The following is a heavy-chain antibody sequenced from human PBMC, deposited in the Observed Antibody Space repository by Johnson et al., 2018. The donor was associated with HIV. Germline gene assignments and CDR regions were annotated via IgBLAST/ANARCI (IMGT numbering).Heavy chain of an antibody. Sequence: AQLVESGGGLIQPGGSLRLSCAVSGFTVSSNYMSWVRQAPGKGLEWVSVIYSGGSTYYADSVKGRLTISRDNSKNTLYLQMNSLGAEDTAVYYCARAPQTYNWSYMMAFDIWGQGTMVTVSS. J-gene: IGHJ3*02. D-gene: IGHD1-7*01. CDR1: GFTVSSNY. CDR3: ARAPQTYNWSYMMAFDI. CDR2: IYSGGST. V-gene: IGHV3-53*01.